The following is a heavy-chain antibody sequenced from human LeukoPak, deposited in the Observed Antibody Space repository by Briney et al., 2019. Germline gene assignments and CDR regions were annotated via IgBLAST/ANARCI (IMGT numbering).Heavy chain of an antibody. D-gene: IGHD4-23*01. CDR3: ARDTYGGSVRFDP. CDR1: GGSISGYY. Sequence: SETLSLTCTVSGGSISGYYWSWIRQPPGKGLEWIGYIYYSGNTNYNPSLKSRVTISVDTSKNQFSLKLSSVTAADTAVYFCARDTYGGSVRFDPWGQGTLVTVSS. CDR2: IYYSGNT. J-gene: IGHJ5*02. V-gene: IGHV4-59*01.